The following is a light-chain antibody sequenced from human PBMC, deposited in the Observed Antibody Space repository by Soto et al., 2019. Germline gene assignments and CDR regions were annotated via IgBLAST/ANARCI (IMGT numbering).Light chain of an antibody. Sequence: QSVLTQPPSASGTPGQRVAISCSGSNSNVGGNYVYWCQQYSGTAPKLLMYSNNQRPSGVPDRRSGSKSGTSASLAISGRRSEEEAAYYCAAWDDRLRVVMFGGGTKLTVL. J-gene: IGLJ3*02. CDR1: NSNVGGNY. V-gene: IGLV1-47*01. CDR3: AAWDDRLRVVM. CDR2: SNN.